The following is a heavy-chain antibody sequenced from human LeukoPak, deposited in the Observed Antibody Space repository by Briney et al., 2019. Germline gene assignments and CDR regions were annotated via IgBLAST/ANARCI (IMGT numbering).Heavy chain of an antibody. CDR2: INSDGNSI. Sequence: PGGSLRLSCAASGFTFSRYWMHWVRQAPGKGLVWVSRINSDGNSISYADSVKGRFTISRDNAKNTLYLQMNSLRADDTAVYYCSREPLYDSTLSNAFDIWGQGTMVTVSP. CDR1: GFTFSRYW. J-gene: IGHJ3*02. D-gene: IGHD3-22*01. CDR3: SREPLYDSTLSNAFDI. V-gene: IGHV3-74*01.